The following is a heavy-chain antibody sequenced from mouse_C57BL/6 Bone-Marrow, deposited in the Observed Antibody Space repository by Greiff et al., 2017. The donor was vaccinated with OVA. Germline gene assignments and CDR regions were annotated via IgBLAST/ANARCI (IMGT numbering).Heavy chain of an antibody. CDR2: ISSGGSYT. CDR3: ARLFAY. Sequence: EVKLMESGGDLVKPGGSLKLSCAASGFTFSSYGMSWVRQTPDKRLEWVATISSGGSYTYYPDSVKGRFTISRDNAKNTLYLQMSSLKSEDTAMYYCARLFAYWGQGTLVTVSA. V-gene: IGHV5-6*01. J-gene: IGHJ3*01. CDR1: GFTFSSYG.